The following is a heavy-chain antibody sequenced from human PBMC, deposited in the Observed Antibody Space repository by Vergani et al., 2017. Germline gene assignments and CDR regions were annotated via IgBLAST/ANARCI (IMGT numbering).Heavy chain of an antibody. CDR3: ARGLKSSSNVEGI. Sequence: QVQLQESGPGLVKPSETLSLTCTVPDGSISSYYWNWIRQPAGKGLEWIGRIYSSGSTNYNSSLRSRVTMSLDTSNNQFSLNLRSVTAADTAVYYCARGLKSSSNVEGIWGQGTLVTVSS. CDR2: IYSSGST. CDR1: DGSISSYY. D-gene: IGHD6-6*01. V-gene: IGHV4-4*07. J-gene: IGHJ4*02.